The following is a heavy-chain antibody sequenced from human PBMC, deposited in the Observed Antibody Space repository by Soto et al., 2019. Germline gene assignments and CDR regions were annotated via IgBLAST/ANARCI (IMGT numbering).Heavy chain of an antibody. V-gene: IGHV3-15*01. D-gene: IGHD4-4*01. CDR1: GFTFSNAW. CDR3: TTDLIFDYSKNYYYGMDV. J-gene: IGHJ6*02. CDR2: IKSKTDGGTT. Sequence: GESLKISCAASGFTFSNAWMSWVRQAPGKGLEWVGRIKSKTDGGTTDYAAPVKGRFTISRDDSKNTLYLQMNSLKTEDTAVYYCTTDLIFDYSKNYYYGMDVWGQGTTVTVSS.